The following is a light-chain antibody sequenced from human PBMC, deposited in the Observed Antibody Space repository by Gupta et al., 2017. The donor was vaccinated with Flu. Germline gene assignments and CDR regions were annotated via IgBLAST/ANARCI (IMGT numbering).Light chain of an antibody. Sequence: GQTARSTCGGNNIGSKSVHWYQQRPGRAPLRVVYDDSDRPSGIPERFSGSNSGNTATLTISRVEAGDEADYYCHVWDSSSDHGVFGGGTKLTVL. J-gene: IGLJ3*02. CDR3: HVWDSSSDHGV. CDR2: DDS. V-gene: IGLV3-21*02. CDR1: NIGSKS.